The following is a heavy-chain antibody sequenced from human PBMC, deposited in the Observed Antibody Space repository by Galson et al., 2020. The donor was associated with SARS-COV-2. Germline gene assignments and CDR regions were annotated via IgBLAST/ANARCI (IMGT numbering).Heavy chain of an antibody. D-gene: IGHD3-10*01. Sequence: SETLSLTCAVSGGSISSGGYSWSWIRQPPGKGLEWIGYIYYSGSTYYNPSLKSRVTISVDTSKNQFSLKLSSVTAADTAVYYCARGVLLWFGELFVVHEFSYWFDPWGQGTLVTVSS. V-gene: IGHV4-30-4*07. CDR2: IYYSGST. J-gene: IGHJ5*02. CDR3: ARGVLLWFGELFVVHEFSYWFDP. CDR1: GGSISSGGYS.